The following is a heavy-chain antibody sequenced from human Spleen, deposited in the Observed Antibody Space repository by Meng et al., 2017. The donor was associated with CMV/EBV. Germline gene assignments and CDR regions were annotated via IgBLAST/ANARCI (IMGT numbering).Heavy chain of an antibody. CDR3: ARAAVPAAWLDP. J-gene: IGHJ5*02. V-gene: IGHV4-34*01. CDR2: INHSGST. CDR1: GGSCSGYY. Sequence: LTCAVYGGSCSGYYWSWIRQPPGKGLEWIGEINHSGSTNYNPSLKSRVTISVDTSKNQFSLKLSSVTAADTAVYYCARAAVPAAWLDPWGQGTLVTVSS. D-gene: IGHD2-2*01.